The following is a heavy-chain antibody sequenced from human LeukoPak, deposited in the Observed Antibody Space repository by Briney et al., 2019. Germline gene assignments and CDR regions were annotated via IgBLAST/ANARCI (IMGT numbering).Heavy chain of an antibody. CDR1: GGSFSGYY. CDR2: INHSGST. Sequence: KPSETLSLTCAVYGGSFSGYYWSWIRQPPGKGLEWIGEINHSGSTNYNPSLKSRVTISVDTSKNQFSLKLSSVTAADTAVYYCARDLTHYYYGMDVWGQGTTVTVSS. CDR3: ARDLTHYYYGMDV. J-gene: IGHJ6*02. V-gene: IGHV4-34*01.